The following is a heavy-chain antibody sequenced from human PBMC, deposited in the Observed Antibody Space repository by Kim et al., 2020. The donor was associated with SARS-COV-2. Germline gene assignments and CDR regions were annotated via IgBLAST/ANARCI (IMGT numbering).Heavy chain of an antibody. CDR3: AKAGYSSSWSSFDY. V-gene: IGHV3-9*01. D-gene: IGHD6-13*01. CDR2: ISWNSGSI. CDR1: GFTFDDYA. J-gene: IGHJ4*02. Sequence: GGSLRLSCAASGFTFDDYAMHWVRQAPGKGLEWVSGISWNSGSIGYADSVKGRFTISRDNAKNSLYLQMNSLRAEDTALYYCAKAGYSSSWSSFDYWGPGTLVTVSS.